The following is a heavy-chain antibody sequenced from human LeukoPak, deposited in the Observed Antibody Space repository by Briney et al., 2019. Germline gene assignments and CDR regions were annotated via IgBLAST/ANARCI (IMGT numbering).Heavy chain of an antibody. D-gene: IGHD6-6*01. Sequence: SVTVSCKASGGTFSSYAISWVRLAPGQGLELMGRIIPIFGTANYAQKFQGRVTITADKSTSTAYMELSSLRSEDTAVYYCASANGSSSYYYYYYMDVWGKGTTVTVSS. J-gene: IGHJ6*03. CDR3: ASANGSSSYYYYYYMDV. CDR1: GGTFSSYA. V-gene: IGHV1-69*06. CDR2: IIPIFGTA.